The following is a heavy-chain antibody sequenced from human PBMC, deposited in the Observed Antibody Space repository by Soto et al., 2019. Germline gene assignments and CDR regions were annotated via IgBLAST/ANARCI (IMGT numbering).Heavy chain of an antibody. V-gene: IGHV1-69*01. J-gene: IGHJ4*02. CDR2: IIPIFGTA. Sequence: QVQLVQSGAEVQKPGSSVKVSCKASGGTFSSYAISWVRQAPGQGLEWMGGIIPIFGTANYAQKFQGRVTITADESTSTAYMELSSLRSEDTAVYYCARDPGVNYYDSSGYGYWGQGTLVTVSS. D-gene: IGHD3-22*01. CDR1: GGTFSSYA. CDR3: ARDPGVNYYDSSGYGY.